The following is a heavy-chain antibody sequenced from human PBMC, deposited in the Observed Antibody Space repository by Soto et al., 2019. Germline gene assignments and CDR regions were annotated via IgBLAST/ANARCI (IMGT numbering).Heavy chain of an antibody. CDR3: ARGANWRVSWYFDL. D-gene: IGHD1-1*01. J-gene: IGHJ2*01. CDR2: INHSGST. Sequence: SETLSLTCAVYSESFSAFYWSWIRQPPGKGLEWIGEINHSGSTNYNPSLKSRVTISVDTSRNQFSLNLNSMTAADTAVYYCARGANWRVSWYFDLWGRGTLVTVSS. V-gene: IGHV4-34*01. CDR1: SESFSAFY.